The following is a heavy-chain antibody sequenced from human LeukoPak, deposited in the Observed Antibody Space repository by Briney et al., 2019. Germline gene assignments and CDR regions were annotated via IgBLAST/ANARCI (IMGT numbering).Heavy chain of an antibody. Sequence: ASVKVSCKASGYIFTGYYMHWVRQAPGQGLEWMGWINTNSGGTNYAQKFQGRVTMTRDTSISTAYMELSRLRSDDTAVYYCASVTWNIVVVSAAMNLYYYYGMDVWVQGTTVTVSS. V-gene: IGHV1-2*02. CDR2: INTNSGGT. CDR3: ASVTWNIVVVSAAMNLYYYYGMDV. J-gene: IGHJ6*02. CDR1: GYIFTGYY. D-gene: IGHD2-2*01.